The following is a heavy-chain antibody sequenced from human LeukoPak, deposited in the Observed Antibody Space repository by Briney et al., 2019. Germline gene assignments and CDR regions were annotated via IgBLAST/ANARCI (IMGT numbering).Heavy chain of an antibody. Sequence: ASVKVSCKASGYTFTSYYMHWVRQAPGQGLEWMGIINPSGGSTSYAQKFQGRVTMTRDMSTSTVHMELSSLRSEDTAVYYCARVGLRSSGWYGGDYWGQGTLVTVSS. CDR1: GYTFTSYY. CDR2: INPSGGST. CDR3: ARVGLRSSGWYGGDY. J-gene: IGHJ4*02. D-gene: IGHD6-19*01. V-gene: IGHV1-46*01.